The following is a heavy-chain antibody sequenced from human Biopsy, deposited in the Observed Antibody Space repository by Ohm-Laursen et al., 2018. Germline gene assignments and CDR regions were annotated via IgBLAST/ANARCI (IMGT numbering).Heavy chain of an antibody. CDR2: ISGSGGST. V-gene: IGHV3-23*01. J-gene: IGHJ4*02. Sequence: GSLRLSCAASGFTFSSHAMSWVRQAPGKGLEWVSVISGSGGSTYYTDSVKGRFTISRDNPKNALYLQMNSLRPADAAKYYCVRGRAYWGQGTLVTVSS. CDR1: GFTFSSHA. CDR3: VRGRAY.